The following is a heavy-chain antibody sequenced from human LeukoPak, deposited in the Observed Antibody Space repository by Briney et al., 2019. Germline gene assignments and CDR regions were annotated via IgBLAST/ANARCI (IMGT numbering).Heavy chain of an antibody. Sequence: GGSLRLSCAASGFTFSSYSMNWIRQAPGKGLEWVSSISSSSSYIYYADSVKGRFTISRDNAKNSLYLQMNSLRAEDTAVYYCARSEVVVATFDYWGQGPLVTVSS. D-gene: IGHD2-15*01. CDR2: ISSSSSYI. CDR1: GFTFSSYS. CDR3: ARSEVVVATFDY. V-gene: IGHV3-21*01. J-gene: IGHJ4*02.